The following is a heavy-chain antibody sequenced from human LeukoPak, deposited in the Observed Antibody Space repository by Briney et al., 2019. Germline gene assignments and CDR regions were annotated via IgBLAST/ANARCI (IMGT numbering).Heavy chain of an antibody. CDR3: ARGSGYGDFLDAFDI. CDR1: GGSISSGGYS. Sequence: SETLSLTCAVSGGSISSGGYSWSWIRQPPGKGLEWIGYIYHSGSTYYNPSLKSRVTISVDRSKNQFSLKLSSVTAADTAVYYCARGSGYGDFLDAFDIWGQGTMVTVSS. CDR2: IYHSGST. V-gene: IGHV4-30-2*01. D-gene: IGHD4-17*01. J-gene: IGHJ3*02.